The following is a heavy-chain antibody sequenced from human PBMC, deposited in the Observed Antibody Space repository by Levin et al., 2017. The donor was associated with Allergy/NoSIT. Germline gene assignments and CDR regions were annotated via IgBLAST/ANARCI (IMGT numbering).Heavy chain of an antibody. Sequence: GGSLRLSCAASGFTFSTYGMHWVRQAPGKGLEWVALISNNGNNKYYADSVKGRFTISRDNSKNTLSLQMDSLRAEDTALYYCSRDKDDSGYFDWGQGTLVTVSS. CDR1: GFTFSTYG. CDR2: ISNNGNNK. V-gene: IGHV3-33*05. J-gene: IGHJ4*02. D-gene: IGHD3-22*01. CDR3: SRDKDDSGYFD.